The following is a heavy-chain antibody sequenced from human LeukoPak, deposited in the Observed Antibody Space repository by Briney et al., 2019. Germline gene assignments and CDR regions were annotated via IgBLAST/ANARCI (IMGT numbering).Heavy chain of an antibody. CDR1: GGSFSGYY. V-gene: IGHV4-34*01. CDR2: INHSRST. J-gene: IGHJ4*02. CDR3: ARGPWDVVVPAAIGYFDY. Sequence: PSETLSLTCAVYGGSFSGYYWSWIRQPPGKGLEWLGEINHSRSTNYNPSLKSRVTISVDTSKNQFSLKLSSVTAADTAVYYCARGPWDVVVPAAIGYFDYWGQGTLVTVSS. D-gene: IGHD2-2*02.